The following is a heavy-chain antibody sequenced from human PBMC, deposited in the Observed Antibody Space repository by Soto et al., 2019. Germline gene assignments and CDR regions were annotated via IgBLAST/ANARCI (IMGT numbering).Heavy chain of an antibody. J-gene: IGHJ4*02. CDR1: RYTFTSYA. D-gene: IGHD3-22*01. CDR3: ARNPSYYDSSGYYFDY. V-gene: IGHV1-3*01. Sequence: GASVKVSCKASRYTFTSYAMHWVRQAPGQRLEWMGWINAGNGNTKYSQKFQGRVTITRDTSASTAYMELSSLRSEDTAVYYCARNPSYYDSSGYYFDYWGQGTLGTSPQ. CDR2: INAGNGNT.